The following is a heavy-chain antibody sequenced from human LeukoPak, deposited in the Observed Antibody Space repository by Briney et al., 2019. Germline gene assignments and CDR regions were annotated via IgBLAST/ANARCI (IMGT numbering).Heavy chain of an antibody. J-gene: IGHJ3*02. CDR3: ARNQGHCDFWGCRTTHYAFDI. Sequence: RRSPSPSPAASRFTFSNYAMHSVREAPGQGLGWVGGISYAVSGKFCANSVKGRFTISRDNSKNTLYLEMNSLTLEDTAVYYCARNQGHCDFWGCRTTHYAFDIWGQGTMVTVS. D-gene: IGHD3-3*01. V-gene: IGHV3-30*04. CDR2: ISYAVSGK. CDR1: RFTFSNYA.